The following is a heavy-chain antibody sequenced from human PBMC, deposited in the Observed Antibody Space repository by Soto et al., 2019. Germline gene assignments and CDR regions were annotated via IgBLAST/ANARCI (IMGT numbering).Heavy chain of an antibody. Sequence: QMQLVESGGGVVQPGGSLRLSCAASGFTFNYYPMHWVRQAPGKGLEWVAVVSFDGSNKYYADSVKGRFTISKDNSKNTLYLQMNSLRREDTAVYYLARLPGPLVAVLYICPLDGREAMSDVDVWGQGTTVTVSS. CDR2: VSFDGSNK. D-gene: IGHD6-19*01. V-gene: IGHV3-30-3*01. J-gene: IGHJ6*02. CDR3: ARLPGPLVAVLYICPLDGREAMSDVDV. CDR1: GFTFNYYP.